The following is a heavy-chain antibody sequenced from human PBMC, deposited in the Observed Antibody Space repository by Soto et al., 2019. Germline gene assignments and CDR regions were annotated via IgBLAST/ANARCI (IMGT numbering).Heavy chain of an antibody. CDR2: IYYSGNT. J-gene: IGHJ4*02. D-gene: IGHD3-22*01. V-gene: IGHV4-39*01. CDR1: GGSISSSSYS. CDR3: ASVTLGYYYDSSGYPLYFDF. Sequence: QLQLQESGPGLVKPSETLFLTCTVSGGSISSSSYSWGWIRQPPGKGLEWIGNIYYSGNTNYNPSLKSRVTISVDTSKNQFSLKLSSVTAADTALYYCASVTLGYYYDSSGYPLYFDFWGQGTLVTVSS.